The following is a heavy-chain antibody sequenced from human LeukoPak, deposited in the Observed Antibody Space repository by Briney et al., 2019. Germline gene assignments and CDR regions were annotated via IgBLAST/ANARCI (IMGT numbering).Heavy chain of an antibody. V-gene: IGHV4-39*07. D-gene: IGHD2-2*01. Sequence: PSETLSPTCTVSGGSISSNSYNWGWIRQPPGKGLEWIGSIYYSGITYYNPSLKSRVTISVDTSKNQFSLKLSSVTAADTAVYYCARTGVRVGFSSNDEEPYWGQGTLVTVSS. CDR3: ARTGVRVGFSSNDEEPY. CDR2: IYYSGIT. J-gene: IGHJ4*02. CDR1: GGSISSNSYN.